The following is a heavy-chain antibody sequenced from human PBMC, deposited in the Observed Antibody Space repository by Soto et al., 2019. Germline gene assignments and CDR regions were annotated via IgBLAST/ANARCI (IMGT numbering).Heavy chain of an antibody. D-gene: IGHD2-2*01. V-gene: IGHV1-46*03. CDR3: ARRYCSSTSCYSNWFDP. CDR2: INPSGGST. J-gene: IGHJ5*02. CDR1: GYTFTSYY. Sequence: QVQLVQSGAEVKKPGASVKVSCKASGYTFTSYYMHWVRQAPGQGLEWMGIINPSGGSTSYAQKFQGRVTMTRDTSTSTGYMELSSLRSEDTAVYYCARRYCSSTSCYSNWFDPWGQGTLVTVSS.